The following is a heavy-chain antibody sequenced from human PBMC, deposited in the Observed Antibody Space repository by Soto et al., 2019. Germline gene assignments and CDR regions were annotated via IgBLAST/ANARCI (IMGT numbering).Heavy chain of an antibody. Sequence: QVQLVQSGAEVKKPGASVKVSCKASGYTFTRNAIHWVRQAPGQRLEWIGRIKAGNGDTKYSQKFQDRVTITRDTSASAAYMELSTLGSEDTSVYYCARSEYDYSTFDYWGQGTLVTVSS. CDR2: IKAGNGDT. V-gene: IGHV1-3*01. J-gene: IGHJ4*02. CDR1: GYTFTRNA. CDR3: ARSEYDYSTFDY. D-gene: IGHD3-16*01.